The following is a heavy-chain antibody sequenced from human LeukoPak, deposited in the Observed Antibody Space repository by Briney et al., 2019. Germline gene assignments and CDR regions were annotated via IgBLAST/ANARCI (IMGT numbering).Heavy chain of an antibody. Sequence: GGSPRLSCAASVFTCSDYYMSWIRQAPGKGLEWVSYISSSGSTIYYADSVKGRFTISRDNAKNSLYLQMNSLRAEDTAVYYCARDGGPSIYYYYGMDVWGQRTTVTVSS. CDR3: ARDGGPSIYYYYGMDV. D-gene: IGHD2/OR15-2a*01. CDR1: VFTCSDYY. J-gene: IGHJ6*02. CDR2: ISSSGSTI. V-gene: IGHV3-11*01.